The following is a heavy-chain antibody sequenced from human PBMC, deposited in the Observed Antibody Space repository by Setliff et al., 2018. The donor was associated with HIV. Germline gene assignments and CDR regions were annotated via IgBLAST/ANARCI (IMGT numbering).Heavy chain of an antibody. CDR3: ARTQYRTTWPGNY. CDR2: ISVYTEYT. V-gene: IGHV1-18*04. D-gene: IGHD1-7*01. J-gene: IGHJ4*02. CDR1: GFIFNNFG. Sequence: ASVKVSCKTSGFIFNNFGITWVRQAPGQGLEWMAWISVYTEYTYYAPKFLGRVTMSTDTSTSTVDMELRGLGADDTAVYYCARTQYRTTWPGNYWGQGTLVTLS.